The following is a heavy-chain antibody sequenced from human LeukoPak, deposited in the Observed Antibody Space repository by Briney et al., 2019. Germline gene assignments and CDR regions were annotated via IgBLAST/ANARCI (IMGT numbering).Heavy chain of an antibody. V-gene: IGHV3-33*01. CDR2: IWYDGSNK. CDR3: ARDYLDWYFDL. Sequence: PGGSLRLSCAASGFTFSSYGMHWVRQAPGKGPEWVAVIWYDGSNKYYADSVKGRFTISRDNSKNTLYLQMNSLRAEDTAVYYCARDYLDWYFDLWGRGTLVTVSS. J-gene: IGHJ2*01. CDR1: GFTFSSYG.